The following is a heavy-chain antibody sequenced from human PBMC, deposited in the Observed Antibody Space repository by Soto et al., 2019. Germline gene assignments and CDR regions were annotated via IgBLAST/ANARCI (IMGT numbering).Heavy chain of an antibody. CDR3: AVYYDSSGYYYDDY. D-gene: IGHD3-22*01. CDR1: GGSISSGGYY. CDR2: IYYSGST. Sequence: ASETLSLTCTVSGGSISSGGYYWSWIRQHPGKGLEWIGYIYYSGSTYYNPSLKSRVTISVDTSKNQFSLKLSSVTAADTAVYYCAVYYDSSGYYYDDYWGQGTLVTVSS. V-gene: IGHV4-31*03. J-gene: IGHJ4*02.